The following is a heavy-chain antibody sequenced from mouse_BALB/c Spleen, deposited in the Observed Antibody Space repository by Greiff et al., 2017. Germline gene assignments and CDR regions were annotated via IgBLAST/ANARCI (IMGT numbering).Heavy chain of an antibody. J-gene: IGHJ3*01. CDR1: GFSLTSYD. CDR2: IWTGGGT. Sequence: VQLQESGPGLVAPSQSLSITCTVSGFSLTSYDISWIRQPPGKGLEWLGVIWTGGGTNYNSAFMSRLSISKDNSKSQVFLKMNSLQTDDTAIYYCVRDPFAYWGQGTLVTVSA. V-gene: IGHV2-9-2*01. CDR3: VRDPFAY.